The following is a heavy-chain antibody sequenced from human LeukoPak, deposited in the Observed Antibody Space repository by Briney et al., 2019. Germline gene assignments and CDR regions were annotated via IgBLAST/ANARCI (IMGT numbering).Heavy chain of an antibody. Sequence: GRSLRLSCAASGFTFSSYGMHWVRQAPGKGLEWVAVISYDGSNKYYADSVKGRFTISRGNSKNTLYLQMNSLRAEDTAVYYCAKDFGYSYGLCFDYWGQGTLVTVSS. CDR3: AKDFGYSYGLCFDY. CDR1: GFTFSSYG. V-gene: IGHV3-30*18. CDR2: ISYDGSNK. D-gene: IGHD5-18*01. J-gene: IGHJ4*02.